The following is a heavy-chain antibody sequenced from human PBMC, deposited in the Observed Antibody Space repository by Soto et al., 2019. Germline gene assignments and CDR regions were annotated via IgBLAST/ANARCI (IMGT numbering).Heavy chain of an antibody. J-gene: IGHJ4*02. CDR2: TRNKANSYTT. D-gene: IGHD4-17*01. CDR3: ARYDYGDLDY. CDR1: GFTLSDHY. V-gene: IGHV3-72*01. Sequence: EVQLVESGGGLVQPGGSLRLSCAASGFTLSDHYMDWVRQAPGKGLEWVGRTRNKANSYTTEYAASVKGRFTISRYDSKNSLYLQMNSLKTEDTAVYYCARYDYGDLDYWGQGTLVTVSS.